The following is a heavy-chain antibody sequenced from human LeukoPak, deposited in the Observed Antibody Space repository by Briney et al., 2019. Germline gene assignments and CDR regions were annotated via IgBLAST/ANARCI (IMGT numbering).Heavy chain of an antibody. V-gene: IGHV3-23*01. J-gene: IGHJ4*02. CDR2: ISGSGGST. CDR1: GFTFSSYA. Sequence: PGGSLRLSCAASGFTFSSYAMSWVRQAPGKGLEWVSAISGSGGSTYYADSVKGRFTISRDNSKNTLYLQMNSLRAEDTAVYYCAKDLRVFGHIAAADYWGQGTLVTVSS. CDR3: AKDLRVFGHIAAADY. D-gene: IGHD6-13*01.